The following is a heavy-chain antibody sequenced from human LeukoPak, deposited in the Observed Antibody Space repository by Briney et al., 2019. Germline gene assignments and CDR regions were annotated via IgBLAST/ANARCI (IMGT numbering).Heavy chain of an antibody. V-gene: IGHV4-39*01. J-gene: IGHJ6*02. CDR3: ASSLQAVAGTPYYYYGMDV. D-gene: IGHD6-19*01. CDR2: IYYSGST. CDR1: GGSIIGGGYY. Sequence: SETLSLTCTVPGGSIIGGGYYWGWIRQPPGKGLEWIGSIYYSGSTYYNPSLKSRVTISVDTSKNQFSLKLSSVTAADTAVYYCASSLQAVAGTPYYYYGMDVWGQGTTVTVSS.